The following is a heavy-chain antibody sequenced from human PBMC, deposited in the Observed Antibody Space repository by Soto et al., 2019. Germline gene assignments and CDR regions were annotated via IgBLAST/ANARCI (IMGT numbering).Heavy chain of an antibody. D-gene: IGHD4-17*01. V-gene: IGHV3-30*18. CDR1: GFTFSSYG. Sequence: GGSLRLSCAASGFTFSSYGMHWVRQAPGKGLEWVAVISYDGSNKYYADSVKGRFTISRDNSKNTLYLQMNSLRAEDTAVYYCAKGDDYVSELDYWGQGTLVTVSS. J-gene: IGHJ4*02. CDR3: AKGDDYVSELDY. CDR2: ISYDGSNK.